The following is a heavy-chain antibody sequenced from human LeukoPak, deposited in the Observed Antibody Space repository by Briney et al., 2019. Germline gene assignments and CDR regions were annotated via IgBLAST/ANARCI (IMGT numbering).Heavy chain of an antibody. D-gene: IGHD6-13*01. Sequence: GGSLRLSCAASGFTFSSYAMSWVRQAPGKGLEWVSAISGSGGSTYYADSVKGRFTISRDNSKNTLYLQMNSLRAEDTAVYYCAHPPDTGYSSSWYFDYWGQGTLVTVSS. CDR2: ISGSGGST. J-gene: IGHJ4*02. CDR1: GFTFSSYA. CDR3: AHPPDTGYSSSWYFDY. V-gene: IGHV3-23*01.